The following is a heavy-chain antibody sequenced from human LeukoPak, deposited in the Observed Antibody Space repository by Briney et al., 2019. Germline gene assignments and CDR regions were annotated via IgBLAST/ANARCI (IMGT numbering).Heavy chain of an antibody. Sequence: PGGSLRLSCAASGFTFSDYYMSWIRQAPGKGLEWVSYISSSSSYTNYADSVKGRFTISRDNAKNSLYLQMNSLRAEDTAVYYCARVSPRRDTAMAPIYYFDYWGQGTLVTVSS. J-gene: IGHJ4*02. V-gene: IGHV3-11*06. D-gene: IGHD5-18*01. CDR3: ARVSPRRDTAMAPIYYFDY. CDR2: ISSSSSYT. CDR1: GFTFSDYY.